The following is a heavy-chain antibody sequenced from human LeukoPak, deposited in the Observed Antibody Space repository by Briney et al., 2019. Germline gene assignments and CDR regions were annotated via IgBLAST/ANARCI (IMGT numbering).Heavy chain of an antibody. CDR2: IIPIFGTA. CDR3: ARDFGRGIGY. CDR1: GGSFSSYA. V-gene: IGHV1-69*05. D-gene: IGHD3-16*01. J-gene: IGHJ4*02. Sequence: ASVKVSCKASGGSFSSYAISWMRQAPGQGLEWMGGIIPIFGTANYAQKFQGRVTITTDESTSTAYMELSSLRSEDTAVYYCARDFGRGIGYWGQGTVVTVSS.